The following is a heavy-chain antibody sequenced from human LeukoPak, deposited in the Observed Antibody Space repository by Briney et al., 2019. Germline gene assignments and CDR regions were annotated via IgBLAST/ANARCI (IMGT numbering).Heavy chain of an antibody. CDR1: GFTFSSYA. D-gene: IGHD3-22*01. V-gene: IGHV3-30*04. Sequence: GRSLRLSCAASGFTFSSYAMHWVRQAPGKGLEWVAVISYDGSNKYYADSVKGRFTISRDNSKNTLYLKMNSLRAEDTAMYYCAKDLLRTVVVITAAGYYLDSWGQGTLVTVSS. CDR3: AKDLLRTVVVITAAGYYLDS. CDR2: ISYDGSNK. J-gene: IGHJ4*02.